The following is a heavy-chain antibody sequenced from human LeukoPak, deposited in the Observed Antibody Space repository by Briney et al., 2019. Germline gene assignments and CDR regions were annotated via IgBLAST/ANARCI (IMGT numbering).Heavy chain of an antibody. D-gene: IGHD5-12*01. J-gene: IGHJ6*03. CDR3: ARGYAGLYSGYANYMDV. Sequence: GGSLRLYCAASGFTFSSYDMHWVRHATGKGLEWVSGIGSAGDTYYPGSVKGRFTISREDAKYSLYLQMNSLRAGDTAVYYCARGYAGLYSGYANYMDVWGKGTTVTISS. CDR2: IGSAGDT. V-gene: IGHV3-13*01. CDR1: GFTFSSYD.